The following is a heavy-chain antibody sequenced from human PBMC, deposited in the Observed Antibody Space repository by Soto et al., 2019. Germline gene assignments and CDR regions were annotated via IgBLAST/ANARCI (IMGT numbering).Heavy chain of an antibody. V-gene: IGHV4-31*03. Sequence: QVQLQESGPGLVMPSQTLSLTCTVSGGSISSGGYYWSWIRQHPGKGLEWIGYIYYSGSTYYNPSLKSRVTISVDTSKNQFSLKLSSVTAADTAVYYCARDSNCSGGSCYSSPQYFQHWGQGTLVTVSS. J-gene: IGHJ1*01. D-gene: IGHD2-15*01. CDR3: ARDSNCSGGSCYSSPQYFQH. CDR2: IYYSGST. CDR1: GGSISSGGYY.